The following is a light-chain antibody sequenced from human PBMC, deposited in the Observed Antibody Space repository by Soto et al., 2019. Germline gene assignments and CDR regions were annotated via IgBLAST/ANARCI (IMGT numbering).Light chain of an antibody. CDR1: QSVSSD. CDR3: QQYTTSPFT. J-gene: IGKJ3*01. V-gene: IGKV3-20*01. Sequence: EIVMTQSPATLSVSPGERATLSSRASQSVSSDLAWYQQKPGQAPRVLIYGASSRATGIPDRFSGSGSGADFTLTISRLEPEDFTVYYCQQYTTSPFTFGPGTKVDIK. CDR2: GAS.